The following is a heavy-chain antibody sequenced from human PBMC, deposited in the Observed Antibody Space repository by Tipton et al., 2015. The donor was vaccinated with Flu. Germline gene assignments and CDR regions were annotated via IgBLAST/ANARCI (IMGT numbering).Heavy chain of an antibody. J-gene: IGHJ2*01. Sequence: AVSGFTFSSYTMHWLRQAPGKGLEWVSSISSIGTYIYYADSAKGRFTISRDNAKNSLFLQMNSLRADDTAVYYCARSDYYDNSGNWYFDLWGRGSLITVSA. V-gene: IGHV3-21*06. D-gene: IGHD3-22*01. CDR1: GFTFSSYT. CDR2: ISSIGTYI. CDR3: ARSDYYDNSGNWYFDL.